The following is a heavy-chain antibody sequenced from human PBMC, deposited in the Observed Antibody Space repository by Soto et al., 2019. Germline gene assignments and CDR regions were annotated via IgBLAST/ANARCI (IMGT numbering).Heavy chain of an antibody. D-gene: IGHD3-10*01. CDR3: AHKSLVPFGMDV. V-gene: IGHV2-5*02. J-gene: IGHJ6*02. CDR2: IYWDDDK. Sequence: QITLKESGPTLVKPTQTLTLTCTFSGFSLTTSGVGVGWIRQPPGKALEWLALIYWDDDKRYSPSRKNRLTIPQGSSSNPVVLTLIDLDPVDTATYYCAHKSLVPFGMDVWGQGTTVTVAS. CDR1: GFSLTTSGVG.